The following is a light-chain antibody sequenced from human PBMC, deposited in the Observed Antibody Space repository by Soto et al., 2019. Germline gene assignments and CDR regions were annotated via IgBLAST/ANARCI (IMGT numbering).Light chain of an antibody. CDR1: SSNIGRNT. CDR3: AAWGASLNGWV. J-gene: IGLJ3*02. V-gene: IGLV1-44*01. CDR2: SND. Sequence: QSVLTQPPSASGSPGQRGTVSCSGSSSNIGRNTVNWYQQLPGTAPKLLLSSNDQRPSGVPDRFSGSKSGTSASLAISGLKSEDEADYYCAAWGASLNGWVFGGGTKLTVL.